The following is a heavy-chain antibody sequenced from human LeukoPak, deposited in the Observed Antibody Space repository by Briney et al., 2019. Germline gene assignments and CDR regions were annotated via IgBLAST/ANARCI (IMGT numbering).Heavy chain of an antibody. Sequence: GSSVKVSCKASGYTFTSYGISWVRQAPGQGLEWMGWIGAYNGNTNYAQKLQGRVTMTTDTSTSTAYMELRSLRSDDTAVYYCARDRFEYSSSAGSVSGYWGQGTLVTVSS. D-gene: IGHD6-6*01. CDR2: IGAYNGNT. CDR1: GYTFTSYG. J-gene: IGHJ4*02. V-gene: IGHV1-18*01. CDR3: ARDRFEYSSSAGSVSGY.